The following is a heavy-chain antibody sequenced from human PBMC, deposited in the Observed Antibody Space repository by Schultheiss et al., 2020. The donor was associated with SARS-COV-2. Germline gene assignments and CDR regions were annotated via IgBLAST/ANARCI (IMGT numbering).Heavy chain of an antibody. CDR2: ISSSGSTI. D-gene: IGHD3-3*01. V-gene: IGHV3-11*01. CDR1: GFTFSDYY. Sequence: GGSLRLSCAASGFTFSDYYMSWIRQAPGKGLEWVSYISSSGSTIYYADSVKGRFTISRDNAKNSLYLQMNSLRAEDTAVYYCARGRHYDFWSGYPGVYGMDVWGQGTTVTVSS. J-gene: IGHJ6*02. CDR3: ARGRHYDFWSGYPGVYGMDV.